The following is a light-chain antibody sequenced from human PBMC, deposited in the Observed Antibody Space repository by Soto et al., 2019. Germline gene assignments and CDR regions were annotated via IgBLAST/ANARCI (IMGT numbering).Light chain of an antibody. CDR2: GAS. CDR1: QSVSSNY. V-gene: IGKV3-20*01. CDR3: QQYGSSPIT. J-gene: IGKJ5*01. Sequence: EIVLTQSPATLSLSPGERVTLSCRASQSVSSNYLAWYQQKPGQAPRPLIYGASSRATGLPDRFSGSGSGADFSLTISRLEPEDFAVYYCQQYGSSPITFGQGTRLEIK.